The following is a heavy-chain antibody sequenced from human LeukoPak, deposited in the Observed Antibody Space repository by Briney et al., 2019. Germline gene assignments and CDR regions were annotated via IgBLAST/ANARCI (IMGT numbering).Heavy chain of an antibody. V-gene: IGHV1-8*01. Sequence: ASVKVSCKASGYTFTSYDINWVRQATGQGLEWMGWMNPNSGNTGYAQKFQGRVTMTRNTSISTAYMELSRLRSDDTAVYYCARGSGHKHPMDVWGQGTTVTVSS. CDR1: GYTFTSYD. CDR3: ARGSGHKHPMDV. D-gene: IGHD3-3*01. CDR2: MNPNSGNT. J-gene: IGHJ6*02.